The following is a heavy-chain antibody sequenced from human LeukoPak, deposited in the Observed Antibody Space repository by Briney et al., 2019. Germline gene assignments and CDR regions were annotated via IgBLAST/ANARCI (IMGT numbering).Heavy chain of an antibody. V-gene: IGHV3-21*01. CDR3: ARDLDSSGYYDY. Sequence: SGGSLRLSCAASGFTFSSHSMNWVRQAPGKGLEWVSSISTSSSYIYYADSVKGRFTISRDNAKNSLYLQMNSLRAEDTAVYYCARDLDSSGYYDYWGQGTLVTVSS. CDR2: ISTSSSYI. CDR1: GFTFSSHS. J-gene: IGHJ4*02. D-gene: IGHD3-22*01.